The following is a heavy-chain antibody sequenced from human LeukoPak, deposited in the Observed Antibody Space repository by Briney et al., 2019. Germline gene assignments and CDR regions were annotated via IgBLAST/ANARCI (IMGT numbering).Heavy chain of an antibody. CDR1: GYSFTNFW. D-gene: IGHD6-13*01. CDR2: IYPGDSDT. J-gene: IGHJ5*02. CDR3: ARAYSSSWYRFDP. V-gene: IGHV5-51*01. Sequence: GESLKISCKGSGYSFTNFWIGWVRQMPGRGLEWMGVIYPGDSDTRYSPSFQGQVAMSADKSISTAYLQWSSLRVSDTAIYYCARAYSSSWYRFDPWGQGTLVTVSS.